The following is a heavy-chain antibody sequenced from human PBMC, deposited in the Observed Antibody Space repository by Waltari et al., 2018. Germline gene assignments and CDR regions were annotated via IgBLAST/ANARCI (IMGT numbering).Heavy chain of an antibody. CDR2: ISSGGTNT. D-gene: IGHD1-26*01. V-gene: IGHV3-23*01. Sequence: EVQLLESGGGLVQPGGSLRLSCAASGFTLSTYARGWVRQAPGKGLEWVSTISSGGTNTNYADSVKGRLTISRDNSKNTLYLQMNSLRAEDTAIYYCAKDQGVSGTELFDSWGQGTLVTVSS. CDR3: AKDQGVSGTELFDS. CDR1: GFTLSTYA. J-gene: IGHJ4*02.